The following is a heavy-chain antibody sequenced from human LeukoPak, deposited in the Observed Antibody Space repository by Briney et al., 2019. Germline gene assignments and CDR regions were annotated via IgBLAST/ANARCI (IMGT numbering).Heavy chain of an antibody. Sequence: SETLSLTCTVSGGSISSSSYYWGWIRQPPGKGLEWIGSIYYSGSTYYNPSLKSRVTISVDTSKNQFSLKLSSVTAADTAVYYCARMTTVTTSFDYWGQGTLVTVSS. CDR1: GGSISSSSYY. CDR3: ARMTTVTTSFDY. J-gene: IGHJ4*02. V-gene: IGHV4-39*01. CDR2: IYYSGST. D-gene: IGHD4-17*01.